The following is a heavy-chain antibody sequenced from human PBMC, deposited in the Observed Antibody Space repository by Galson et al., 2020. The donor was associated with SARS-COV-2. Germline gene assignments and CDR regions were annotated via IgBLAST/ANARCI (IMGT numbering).Heavy chain of an antibody. Sequence: SETLSLTCTVSGGSISSSSHYWGWIRQPPGKALEWIGSISYGGSTYYNPSLKSRVTISVDTSKNQFSLKLSSVTAADTAMYYCARGYYDILTGYSKNFDYWGQGTLVTVSA. V-gene: IGHV4-39*07. J-gene: IGHJ4*02. CDR1: GGSISSSSHY. D-gene: IGHD3-9*01. CDR3: ARGYYDILTGYSKNFDY. CDR2: ISYGGST.